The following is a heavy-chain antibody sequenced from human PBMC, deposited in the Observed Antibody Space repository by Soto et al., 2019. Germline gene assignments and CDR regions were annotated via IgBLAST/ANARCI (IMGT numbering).Heavy chain of an antibody. CDR2: IIPSSGRT. D-gene: IGHD5-12*01. J-gene: IGHJ4*02. Sequence: QVQLLQSGAEVKRPGSSVKVSCEASGGTFSSLGFTWVRQAPGQGLEWMGGIIPSSGRTTFAQKFQGRVTITADESTRATYMELTTLTSADTAMYYCATRGTQGRWLEFADYWGQGTLVTVSS. CDR1: GGTFSSLG. V-gene: IGHV1-69*01. CDR3: ATRGTQGRWLEFADY.